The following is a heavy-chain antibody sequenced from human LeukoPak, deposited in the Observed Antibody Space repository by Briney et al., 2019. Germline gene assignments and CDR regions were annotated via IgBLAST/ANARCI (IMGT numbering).Heavy chain of an antibody. D-gene: IGHD4-17*01. J-gene: IGHJ3*02. CDR1: GFTFSSYW. V-gene: IGHV3-7*05. CDR2: IKKDGRQK. Sequence: PGGSLRLSCVASGFTFSSYWMSWVRQAPGKGLEWVATIKKDGRQKVYVDSMKGRLTISRDNAKNSLYLQMNSLRAEDTAMYYCARDPTVSNFHDAFDIWGQGTMVTVSS. CDR3: ARDPTVSNFHDAFDI.